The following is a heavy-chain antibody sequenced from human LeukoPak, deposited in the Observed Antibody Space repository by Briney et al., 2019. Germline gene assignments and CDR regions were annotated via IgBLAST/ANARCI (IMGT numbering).Heavy chain of an antibody. Sequence: SVKVSCKASGGSFSNYAISWVRQAPGQGLEWMGGIVPILSTTNYARKFQGRVTMTAGESTSTAYMELSSLRSDDTAVYYCARGPPPYTEGDLFYYYGLDVWGQGTTVTDSS. CDR2: IVPILSTT. J-gene: IGHJ6*02. D-gene: IGHD3-16*01. CDR1: GGSFSNYA. V-gene: IGHV1-69*13. CDR3: ARGPPPYTEGDLFYYYGLDV.